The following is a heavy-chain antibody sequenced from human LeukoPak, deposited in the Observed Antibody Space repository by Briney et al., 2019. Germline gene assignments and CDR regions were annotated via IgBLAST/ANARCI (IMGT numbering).Heavy chain of an antibody. D-gene: IGHD3-9*01. V-gene: IGHV1-18*01. Sequence: GASVKVSCKASGYTFTSYGISWVRQGPGQGLEWMGWISAYNGNTNYAQRLQGRVTMTTDTSTSTAYMELRSLRSDDTAVYYCARTPYDILTGYYSSLDYWGQGTLVTVSS. CDR3: ARTPYDILTGYYSSLDY. CDR2: ISAYNGNT. J-gene: IGHJ4*02. CDR1: GYTFTSYG.